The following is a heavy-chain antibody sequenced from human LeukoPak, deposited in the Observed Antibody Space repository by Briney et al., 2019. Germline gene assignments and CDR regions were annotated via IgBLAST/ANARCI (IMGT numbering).Heavy chain of an antibody. CDR2: ISHTGGSP. D-gene: IGHD2-8*01. Sequence: GGSLRLSCVASGITFLSYGMSWVRQVPGKGLEWVSSISHTGGSPYYADSVKGRFTISRDISKNTLYLQMNSLRTEDTAVYDCARAAHRVFSFASWGQGTLVTVSS. CDR3: ARAAHRVFSFAS. J-gene: IGHJ4*02. CDR1: GITFLSYG. V-gene: IGHV3-23*01.